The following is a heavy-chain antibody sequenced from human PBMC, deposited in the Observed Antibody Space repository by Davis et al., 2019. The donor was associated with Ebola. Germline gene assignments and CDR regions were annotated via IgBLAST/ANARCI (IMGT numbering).Heavy chain of an antibody. CDR3: ARVSRYMVRAPFNDY. J-gene: IGHJ4*02. V-gene: IGHV1-18*01. CDR2: ISAYNGNT. CDR1: GYTFTSYG. Sequence: ASVKVSCKASGYTFTSYGISWVRQAPGQGLEWMGWISAYNGNTNYAQKLQGRVTMTTDTSTSTAYMELRSLRSDDTAVYYCARVSRYMVRAPFNDYWGQGTLVTVSS. D-gene: IGHD3-10*01.